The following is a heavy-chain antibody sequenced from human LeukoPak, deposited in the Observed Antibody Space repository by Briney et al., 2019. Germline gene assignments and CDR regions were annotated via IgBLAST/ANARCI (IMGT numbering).Heavy chain of an antibody. D-gene: IGHD1-26*01. Sequence: PGGSLRLSCAASGFTFSSYSMNWVRQAPGKGLEWVSSISSSSSYIYYADSVKGRFTISRDNAKNSLYLQMNSLRAEDTAVYYCARGLDREDYYYYYMDVWGKGTTVTVSS. V-gene: IGHV3-21*01. CDR2: ISSSSSYI. J-gene: IGHJ6*03. CDR3: ARGLDREDYYYYYMDV. CDR1: GFTFSSYS.